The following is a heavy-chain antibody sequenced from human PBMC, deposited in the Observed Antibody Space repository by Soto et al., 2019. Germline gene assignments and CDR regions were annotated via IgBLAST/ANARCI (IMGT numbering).Heavy chain of an antibody. CDR2: IYYSGST. V-gene: IGHV4-61*01. CDR1: GGSVSSGSYY. CDR3: ARTYSSSWYELDY. D-gene: IGHD6-13*01. J-gene: IGHJ4*02. Sequence: SETLSLTCTVSGGSVSSGSYYWSWIRQPPGKGLEWIGYIYYSGSTNYNPSLKSRVTISVDTSKNQFSLKLSSVTAADTAVYYCARTYSSSWYELDYWGQGTLVTVSS.